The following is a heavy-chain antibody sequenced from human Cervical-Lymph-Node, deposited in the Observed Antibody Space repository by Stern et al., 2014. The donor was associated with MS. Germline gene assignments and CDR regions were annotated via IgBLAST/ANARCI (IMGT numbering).Heavy chain of an antibody. Sequence: EVQLVESGGGLVQPGGSLKVSCAASGFPFSASVIHWVRQASGKGLEWVGRIRNKGKNYATAYAVSVKGRFTISRDDSKNTAYLHMNSLKAEDTAVYYCAPSSAIWGRGTMVTVSS. J-gene: IGHJ3*02. CDR3: APSSAI. V-gene: IGHV3-73*02. CDR2: IRNKGKNYAT. CDR1: GFPFSASV.